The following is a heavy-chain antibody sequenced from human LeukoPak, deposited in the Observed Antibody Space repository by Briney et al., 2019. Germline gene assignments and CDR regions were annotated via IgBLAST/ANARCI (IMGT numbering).Heavy chain of an antibody. D-gene: IGHD3-10*01. CDR3: ARLRVRGVIITVPYYFDY. Sequence: QAGGSLRLSCAASGFTFSSYAMSWVRQAPGKGLEWVSAISGSSSTIYYADSVKGRFTISRDNAKNSLYLQMNSLRAEDTAVYYCARLRVRGVIITVPYYFDYWGQGTLVTVSS. CDR2: ISGSSSTI. V-gene: IGHV3-48*04. CDR1: GFTFSSYA. J-gene: IGHJ4*02.